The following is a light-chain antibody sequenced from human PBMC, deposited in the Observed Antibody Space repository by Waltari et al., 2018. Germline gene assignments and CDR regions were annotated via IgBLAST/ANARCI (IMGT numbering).Light chain of an antibody. CDR1: SSDVGRSNL. CDR3: CSYAGSSTLV. V-gene: IGLV2-23*01. Sequence: QSALTQPASVAGSPGQSLTISCPGTSSDVGRSNLVSWYQQHPGKAPKPKIYEGSKRPSGVSNRFSGSKSGNTASLTISGLQAEDEADYYCCSYAGSSTLVFGGGTKLTVL. CDR2: EGS. J-gene: IGLJ2*01.